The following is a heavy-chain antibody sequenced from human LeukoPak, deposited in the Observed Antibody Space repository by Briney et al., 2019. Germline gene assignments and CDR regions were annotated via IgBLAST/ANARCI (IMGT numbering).Heavy chain of an antibody. D-gene: IGHD6-13*01. CDR3: ARGSSWDFFDY. J-gene: IGHJ4*02. CDR2: IYSGGST. CDR1: GFTVSSNY. V-gene: IGHV3-66*01. Sequence: GGSLRLSCAASGFTVSSNYMSWVRQAPGKGLEWVSVIYSGGSTYYADSVKGRFTISRDNSKNTLYLQMNSLRAEDTAVCYCARGSSWDFFDYWGQGTLVTVSS.